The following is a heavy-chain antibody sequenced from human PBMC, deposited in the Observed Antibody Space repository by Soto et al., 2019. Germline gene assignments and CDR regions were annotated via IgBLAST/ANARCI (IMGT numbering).Heavy chain of an antibody. D-gene: IGHD3-10*01. CDR1: GYNFDDYS. CDR3: ARGKRSYVTYGDY. Sequence: QVQLVQSGSELKKPGASVKVSCKTSGYNFDDYSIHWVRQAPGQGREWGGWIAVYNNQTNYGQNFQGRISMTTDLSTNTVYMELTTLRSDETAVYYCARGKRSYVTYGDYWGQGTLVTVSS. J-gene: IGHJ4*02. V-gene: IGHV1-18*04. CDR2: IAVYNNQT.